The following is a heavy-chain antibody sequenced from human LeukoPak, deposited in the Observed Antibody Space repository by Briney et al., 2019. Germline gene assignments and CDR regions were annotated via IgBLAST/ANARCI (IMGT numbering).Heavy chain of an antibody. CDR2: IIPIFGTA. J-gene: IGHJ4*02. Sequence: ASVKVSCKASGGTFSSYAISWVRQAPGQGLEWMGGIIPIFGTANYAQKFQGRVTITADESTSTAYMELSSLRSEDTAVYYCARDKGYYDSSGHGFDYWGQGTLVTVSS. V-gene: IGHV1-69*13. CDR3: ARDKGYYDSSGHGFDY. CDR1: GGTFSSYA. D-gene: IGHD3-22*01.